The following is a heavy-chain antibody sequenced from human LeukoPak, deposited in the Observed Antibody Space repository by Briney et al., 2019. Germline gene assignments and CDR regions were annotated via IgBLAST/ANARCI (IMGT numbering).Heavy chain of an antibody. Sequence: SEALSLTCTVSGGSISTSSFYWGWTRQPPGKGLEWIGSIYYTGSIYYNPSLKSRVTISVDTSKNQFSLKLSSLTAADTAVYYCARRPFNWGSGDAFDIWGQGTMVTVSS. V-gene: IGHV4-39*01. CDR2: IYYTGSI. D-gene: IGHD7-27*01. CDR1: GGSISTSSFY. J-gene: IGHJ3*02. CDR3: ARRPFNWGSGDAFDI.